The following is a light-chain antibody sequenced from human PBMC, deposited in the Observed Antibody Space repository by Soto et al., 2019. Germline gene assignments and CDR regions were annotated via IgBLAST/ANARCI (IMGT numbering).Light chain of an antibody. CDR2: LNSDGSH. V-gene: IGLV4-69*01. CDR1: SGHSSDA. J-gene: IGLJ2*01. CDR3: QTWGTGIVV. Sequence: QSVLTQSPSASASLGASVKLTYTLSSGHSSDAIAWHQQQPEKGPRFLMNLNSDGSHTKGDGIPDRFSGSSSGAERYLTISSLQSEDEADYYCQTWGTGIVVFGGGTKLTVL.